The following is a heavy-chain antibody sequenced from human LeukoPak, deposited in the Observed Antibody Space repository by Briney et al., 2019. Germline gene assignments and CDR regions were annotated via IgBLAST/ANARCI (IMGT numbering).Heavy chain of an antibody. D-gene: IGHD3-22*01. CDR1: GFTFNEYG. Sequence: GGSLRLSCTASGFTFNEYGMTWVRQAPGKGLEWVSGISWNGGAAGYAASVKGRFTISRDNAKNSLYLQMNTLRAEDTALYYCARSITMMNLWGQGTLVTVSS. V-gene: IGHV3-20*04. CDR2: ISWNGGAA. CDR3: ARSITMMNL. J-gene: IGHJ4*02.